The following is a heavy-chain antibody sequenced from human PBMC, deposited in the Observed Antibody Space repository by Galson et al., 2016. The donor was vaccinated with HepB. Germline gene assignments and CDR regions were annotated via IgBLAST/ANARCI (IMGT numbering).Heavy chain of an antibody. CDR3: AKHQRITVFRFDP. CDR1: GFSFGTSG. D-gene: IGHD3-3*01. CDR2: ITRDGETT. J-gene: IGHJ5*02. Sequence: SLRLSCAASGFSFGTSGMSWLRQSPGRGLEWVSGITRDGETTHYADSVRGRFTISRDNSKNMLYLFMNSLRAEDTAVYYCAKHQRITVFRFDPWGQGTLVTVSS. V-gene: IGHV3-23*01.